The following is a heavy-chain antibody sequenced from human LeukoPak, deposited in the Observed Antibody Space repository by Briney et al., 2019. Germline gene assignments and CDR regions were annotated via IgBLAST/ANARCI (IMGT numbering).Heavy chain of an antibody. CDR3: ATPALGRRLYYYDY. J-gene: IGHJ4*02. CDR1: GFTFSSAC. V-gene: IGHV3-15*07. D-gene: IGHD3-16*01. Sequence: GGSLRLSCAASGFTFSSACLSWVRQAPGKGLEWVGRIRTKSDGETVDYAAPVKGRFTISKDDSKNTLFLQMNSLKTEDTAVYYCATPALGRRLYYYDYWGQGTLVTVSP. CDR2: IRTKSDGETV.